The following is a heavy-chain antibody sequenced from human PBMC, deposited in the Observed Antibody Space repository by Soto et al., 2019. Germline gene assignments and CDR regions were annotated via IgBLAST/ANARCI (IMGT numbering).Heavy chain of an antibody. CDR3: AKDSSTFLPAARFDY. J-gene: IGHJ4*02. CDR1: GFTFDDYA. V-gene: IGHV3-9*01. CDR2: ISWNSGSI. Sequence: GGSLRLCCAASGFTFDDYAMHWVRQAPGKGLEWVSGISWNSGSIGYADSVKGRFTISRDNAKKSLYLQMNSLRAEDTALYYCAKDSSTFLPAARFDYWGQGTLVTVSS. D-gene: IGHD2-2*01.